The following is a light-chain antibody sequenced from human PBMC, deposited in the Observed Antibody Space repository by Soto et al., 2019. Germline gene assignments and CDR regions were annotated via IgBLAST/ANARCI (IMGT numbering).Light chain of an antibody. V-gene: IGKV1-5*03. CDR3: QHYSSYSGA. CDR2: KAS. Sequence: DIQMTQSPSTLSASVGDRVTITCRASQSISSWLAWYHQKPGKAPKLLIYKASSLESGVPSRFSGSGSGTEFTLTISSLQPDVAAYFCQHYSSYSGAFGQGTKVEIK. CDR1: QSISSW. J-gene: IGKJ1*01.